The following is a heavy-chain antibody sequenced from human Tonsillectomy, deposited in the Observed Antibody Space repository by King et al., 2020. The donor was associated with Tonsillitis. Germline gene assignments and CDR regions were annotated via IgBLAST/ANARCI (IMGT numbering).Heavy chain of an antibody. Sequence: QLQESGPGLVKTSETLSLTCTVSGGSVSSSSYYWSWIRQPPGKGLEWIGYIYYSGSTNYNPSLKSRVTISVDTSKNQFSLKLSSVTAADTAVYYCASLTGYCSRISCSDPWGQGTLVTVSS. CDR3: ASLTGYCSRISCSDP. D-gene: IGHD2-2*01. CDR2: IYYSGST. CDR1: GGSVSSSSYY. J-gene: IGHJ5*02. V-gene: IGHV4-61*01.